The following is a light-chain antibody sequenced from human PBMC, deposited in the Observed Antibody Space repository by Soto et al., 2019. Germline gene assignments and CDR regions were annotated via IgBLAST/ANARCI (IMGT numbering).Light chain of an antibody. V-gene: IGKV1-5*01. CDR1: QSVSGW. Sequence: DIQMTQSPSTLSASVGDTVTVTCRASQSVSGWLAWYQQKPGEAPKLLIYAASTLQSGVPSRFSGSGSGTDFTLTISCLQSEDFATYYCQQYYSYPLTFGQGTRLEIK. J-gene: IGKJ5*01. CDR3: QQYYSYPLT. CDR2: AAS.